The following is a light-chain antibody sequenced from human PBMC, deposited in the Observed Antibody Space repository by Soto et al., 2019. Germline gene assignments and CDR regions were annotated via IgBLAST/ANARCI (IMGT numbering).Light chain of an antibody. CDR3: QQYGSPPLT. CDR1: QSVNSIY. CDR2: DAF. V-gene: IGKV3D-20*01. J-gene: IGKJ4*01. Sequence: EIVLTQSPATLSLSPGERATLSCGASQSVNSIYLAWYQQKPGLAPRLLISDAFSRATGVPDRFSGSGSGTDFTLTISRLAPEDFAVYYCQQYGSPPLTFGGGTKVEIK.